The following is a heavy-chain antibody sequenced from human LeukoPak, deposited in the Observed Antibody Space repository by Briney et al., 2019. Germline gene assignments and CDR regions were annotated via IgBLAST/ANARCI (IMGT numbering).Heavy chain of an antibody. V-gene: IGHV3-21*01. CDR1: GFTFSSYT. CDR3: ARDRYGEYSIDY. Sequence: GGSLRLSCAASGFTFSSYTMNWVRQAPGKGLEWVSSISSSTSYIYYADSVKGRFTISRDNAKNSLYLQMNSLRAEDTAVYYCARDRYGEYSIDYWGQGTLVTVSS. CDR2: ISSSTSYI. J-gene: IGHJ4*02. D-gene: IGHD4-17*01.